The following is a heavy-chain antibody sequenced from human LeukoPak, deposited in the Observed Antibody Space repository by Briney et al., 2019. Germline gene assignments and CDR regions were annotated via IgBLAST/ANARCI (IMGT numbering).Heavy chain of an antibody. CDR1: GGSISSGNW. CDR3: ARGGLTFGGN. V-gene: IGHV4-4*02. Sequence: SGTLSLTCAVSGGSISSGNWWSWVRQPPGKGLEWIGEISHSGNINYSPSLKSRVTISLDESKNQFSLKLTSVTTADTAVYYCARGGLTFGGNWGQGTLVTVSS. D-gene: IGHD1-14*01. J-gene: IGHJ4*02. CDR2: ISHSGNI.